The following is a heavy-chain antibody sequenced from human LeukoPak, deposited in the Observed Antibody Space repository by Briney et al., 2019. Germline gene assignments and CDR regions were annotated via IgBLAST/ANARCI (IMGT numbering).Heavy chain of an antibody. V-gene: IGHV3-23*01. CDR3: AKDRNGYDYYYYYGMDV. CDR2: ISGSGGST. D-gene: IGHD5-12*01. CDR1: GFTFSSYS. Sequence: GGPLRLSCAASGFTFSSYSMNWVRQAPGKGLEWVSAISGSGGSTYYADSVKGRFTISRDNSKNTLYLQMNSLRAEDTAVYYCAKDRNGYDYYYYYGMDVWGQGTTVTVSS. J-gene: IGHJ6*02.